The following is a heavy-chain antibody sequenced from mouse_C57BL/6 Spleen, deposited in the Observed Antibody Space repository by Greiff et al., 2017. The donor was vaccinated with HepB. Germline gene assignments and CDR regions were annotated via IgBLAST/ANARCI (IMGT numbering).Heavy chain of an antibody. CDR2: ISSGGSYT. Sequence: EVQLVESGGDLVKPGGSLKLSCAASGFTFSSYGMSWVRQTPDKRLEWVATISSGGSYTYYPDSVKGRFTISRDNAKNTLYLQMSSLKSEDTAMKYCARQRAMDYWGQGTSVTVSS. CDR3: ARQRAMDY. J-gene: IGHJ4*01. CDR1: GFTFSSYG. V-gene: IGHV5-6*01.